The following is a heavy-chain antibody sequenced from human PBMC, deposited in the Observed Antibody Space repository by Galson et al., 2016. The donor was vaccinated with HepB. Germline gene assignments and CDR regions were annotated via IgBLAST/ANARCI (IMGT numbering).Heavy chain of an antibody. CDR1: GYTFIDYG. V-gene: IGHV1-18*01. D-gene: IGHD2-21*01. CDR2: ISGYNGDT. J-gene: IGHJ6*02. Sequence: SVKVSCKASGYTFIDYGIIWVRQAPGQGLEWMGWISGYNGDTNYEQKVQGRVTLTADRSTSTVYMELKRLRSDDTAVYYCARGGIFDSRTILYGMDVWGQGTTVTVSS. CDR3: ARGGIFDSRTILYGMDV.